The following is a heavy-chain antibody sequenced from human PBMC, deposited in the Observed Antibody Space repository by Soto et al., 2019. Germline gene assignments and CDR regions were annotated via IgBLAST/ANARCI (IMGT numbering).Heavy chain of an antibody. J-gene: IGHJ4*02. CDR1: GRSMSGYY. CDR2: IYTSGTT. D-gene: IGHD3-9*01. CDR3: AREDYYDTGYYVV. Sequence: SETLSLTCTVSGRSMSGYYWSWIRQPAGERLEWIGRIYTSGTTDFNPSLKGRVTMSVDTSKNQFSLKLTSVTAADTALYYCAREDYYDTGYYVVWGQGTHVNVSS. V-gene: IGHV4-4*07.